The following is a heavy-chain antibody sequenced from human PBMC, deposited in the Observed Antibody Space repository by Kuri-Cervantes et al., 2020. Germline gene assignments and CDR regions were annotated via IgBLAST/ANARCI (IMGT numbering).Heavy chain of an antibody. CDR1: RYTFTSYY. V-gene: IGHV1-46*01. CDR3: ARAPEGDHDYVWGSPLYYY. J-gene: IGHJ4*02. Sequence: ASVKVSCKASRYTFTSYYMHWVRQAPGQGLEWMGIINPSGGSTSYAQKFQGRVTMTRDTSTSTVYMELSSLRSEDTAVYYCARAPEGDHDYVWGSPLYYYWGQGTLVTVSS. CDR2: INPSGGST. D-gene: IGHD3-16*01.